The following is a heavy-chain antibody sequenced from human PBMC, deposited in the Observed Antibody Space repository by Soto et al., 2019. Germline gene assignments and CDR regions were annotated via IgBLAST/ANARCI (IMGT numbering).Heavy chain of an antibody. CDR2: VYYSGNT. CDR1: GGSISSYY. CDR3: ARQNWLDATGYVVGHDYHGLDV. Sequence: PSETLSLTCTVSGGSISSYYWSWIRQPPSKGLEWLGNVYYSGNTNYNPSFQSRVTISVDTSNKWFALKVSSVTAADTAVYYCARQNWLDATGYVVGHDYHGLDVWGQGTTVTVSS. D-gene: IGHD2-15*01. J-gene: IGHJ6*02. V-gene: IGHV4-59*01.